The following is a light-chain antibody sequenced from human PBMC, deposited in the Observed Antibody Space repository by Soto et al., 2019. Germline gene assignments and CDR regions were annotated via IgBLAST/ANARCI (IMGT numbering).Light chain of an antibody. CDR3: QQYGRSPMFT. CDR2: GAS. V-gene: IGKV3-20*01. CDR1: QSVSSNY. Sequence: EIVLTQSPGTLSLSPGERATLSCRASQSVSSNYLAWYQQKPGQAPRLLIYGASRGAAGIPDRFSGSGSGTDFTLNINRLEPVDFAVYFCQQYGRSPMFTFGEGTKLEIK. J-gene: IGKJ2*01.